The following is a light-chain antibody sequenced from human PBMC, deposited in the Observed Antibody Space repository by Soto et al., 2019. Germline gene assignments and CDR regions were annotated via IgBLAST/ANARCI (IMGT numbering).Light chain of an antibody. CDR2: DAS. Sequence: LYLPMSSLAASVGERVTVTCRACDDITNYLAWYQQKAGKAPKLLIYDASTLYSGVPSRFSGSGSGTDFTLTISSLQPEDFATYYCQQLSSYPITFGQVRLLEVK. J-gene: IGKJ5*01. CDR3: QQLSSYPIT. V-gene: IGKV1-9*01. CDR1: DDITNY.